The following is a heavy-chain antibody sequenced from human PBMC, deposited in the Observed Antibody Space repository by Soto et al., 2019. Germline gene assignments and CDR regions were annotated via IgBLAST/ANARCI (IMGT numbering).Heavy chain of an antibody. D-gene: IGHD4-17*01. V-gene: IGHV1-69*02. CDR2: IIPILGIA. CDR3: ARSPFYGDYDYYYYGMDV. Sequence: QVQLVQSGAEVKKPGSSVKVSCKASGGTFSSYTISWVRQAPGQGLEWMGRIIPILGIANYAQKFQGRVTITEDKSTSTAYMELSSLRSEDTAVYYCARSPFYGDYDYYYYGMDVWGQGTTVTVSS. CDR1: GGTFSSYT. J-gene: IGHJ6*02.